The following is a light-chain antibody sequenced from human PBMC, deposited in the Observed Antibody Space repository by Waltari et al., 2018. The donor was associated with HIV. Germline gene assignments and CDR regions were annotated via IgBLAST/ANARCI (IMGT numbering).Light chain of an antibody. Sequence: QSALTHPASVSGSPGQSITISCTGTSSDIGAYEYVPWYRQHQDKAPQLLIYYVFYRPSGVSHRFSGSKSGNTASLTISGLQAEDEAVYSCSSYTTTNTIIFGGGTKLTVL. J-gene: IGLJ2*01. CDR1: SSDIGAYEY. CDR2: YVF. CDR3: SSYTTTNTII. V-gene: IGLV2-14*03.